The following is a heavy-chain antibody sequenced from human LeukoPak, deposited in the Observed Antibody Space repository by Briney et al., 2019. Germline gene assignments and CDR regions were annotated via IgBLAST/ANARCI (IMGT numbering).Heavy chain of an antibody. CDR2: ISSSGSTK. D-gene: IGHD6-6*01. Sequence: GGSLRLSCGASGITFSSYSMNWVRQAPGKGLEWVSYISSSGSTKYYADSVKGRFTISRDNARNSLYLQMNSLRAEDTAVYYCARGPNSNWSGLDFWGQGTLLTVSS. J-gene: IGHJ4*02. CDR1: GITFSSYS. CDR3: ARGPNSNWSGLDF. V-gene: IGHV3-48*01.